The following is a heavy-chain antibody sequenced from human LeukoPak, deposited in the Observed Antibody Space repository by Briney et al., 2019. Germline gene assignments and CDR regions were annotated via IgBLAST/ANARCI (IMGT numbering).Heavy chain of an antibody. CDR1: GGSISSGDYY. J-gene: IGHJ4*02. Sequence: SETLSLTCTVSGGSISSGDYYWSWIRQPPGKGLEWIGYIYYSGSTYYNPSLKSRVTISVDTSKNQFSLKLSSVTAADTAVYYCARVDGYRYYFDYWGQGTLVTVSS. V-gene: IGHV4-30-4*01. CDR2: IYYSGST. CDR3: ARVDGYRYYFDY. D-gene: IGHD5-24*01.